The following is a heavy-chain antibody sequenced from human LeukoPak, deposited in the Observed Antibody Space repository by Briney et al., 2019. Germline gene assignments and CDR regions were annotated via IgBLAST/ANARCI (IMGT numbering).Heavy chain of an antibody. D-gene: IGHD3-22*01. Sequence: PGGSLRLSCAASGFTFSSYAMSWVRQAPGKGLEWVSAISGSGGSTYYADSVKGRFTISRDNSKNTLYLQMNSLRPEDTAMYYCAKSVIGGSGSYYSGADYWGQGALVTVTS. J-gene: IGHJ4*02. CDR3: AKSVIGGSGSYYSGADY. V-gene: IGHV3-23*01. CDR2: ISGSGGST. CDR1: GFTFSSYA.